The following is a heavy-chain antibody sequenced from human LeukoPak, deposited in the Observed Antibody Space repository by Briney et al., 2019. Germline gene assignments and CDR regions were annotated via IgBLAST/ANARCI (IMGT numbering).Heavy chain of an antibody. CDR1: GFTFSDYY. J-gene: IGHJ4*02. V-gene: IGHV3-30*09. D-gene: IGHD4-17*01. CDR2: ISYDGNNR. CDR3: ARQAQTPVTTYSIAGSVDY. Sequence: GGSLRLSCAASGFTFSDYYMSWIRQAPGKGLEWVAVISYDGNNRYYADSVKGRFAISRDSSKNTVHLQMSSLRTEDTAVYYCARQAQTPVTTYSIAGSVDYWGQGTRVTVSS.